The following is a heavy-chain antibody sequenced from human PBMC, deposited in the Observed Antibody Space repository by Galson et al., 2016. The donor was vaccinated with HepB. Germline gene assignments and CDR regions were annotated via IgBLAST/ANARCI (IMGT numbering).Heavy chain of an antibody. J-gene: IGHJ4*02. Sequence: TLSLTCTVSGGSISRNHWSWIRQPAGKGLEWIGRFYTSGSIDYNPSLQSRVTISVAPSKNQFSLNVRSVTAADTAVYYCAWEPALRGQLECVLGVYWGQGTLAIVSS. CDR1: GGSISRNH. CDR2: FYTSGSI. D-gene: IGHD3-3*01. CDR3: AWEPALRGQLECVLGVY. V-gene: IGHV4-4*07.